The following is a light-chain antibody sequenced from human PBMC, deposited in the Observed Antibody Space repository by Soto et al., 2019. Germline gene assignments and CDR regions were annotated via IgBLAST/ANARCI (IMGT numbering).Light chain of an antibody. CDR3: SLDAGRNAYV. J-gene: IGLJ1*01. CDR1: VGSYGV. V-gene: IGLV2-23*01. CDR2: DGT. Sequence: QSALTQPPSVCGSPGQSITISCSGVGSYGVVSWYQQHPGKVPKLLIYDGTQRPSAVSDRFSVSKSANKASLTISGLQAEDEADYYCSLDAGRNAYVFGAGTKV.